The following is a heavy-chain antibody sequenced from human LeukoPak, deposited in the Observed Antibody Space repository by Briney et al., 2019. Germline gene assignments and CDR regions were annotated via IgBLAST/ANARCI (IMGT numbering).Heavy chain of an antibody. Sequence: GRSLRLSCAASGFTFSSYGMHWVRQAPGKGLEWVAVISYDGSNKYHADSVKGRFTISRDNSKNTLYLQMNSLRAEDTAVYYCASELLGRAVAGSPFDYWGQGTLVTVSS. CDR1: GFTFSSYG. D-gene: IGHD6-19*01. V-gene: IGHV3-30*03. J-gene: IGHJ4*02. CDR3: ASELLGRAVAGSPFDY. CDR2: ISYDGSNK.